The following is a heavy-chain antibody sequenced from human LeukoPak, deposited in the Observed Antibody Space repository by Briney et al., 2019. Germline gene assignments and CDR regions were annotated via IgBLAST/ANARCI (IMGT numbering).Heavy chain of an antibody. CDR3: ARGRGCSSMSCYPDY. CDR2: ISSDGSNK. CDR1: GFTFSNYA. D-gene: IGHD2-2*01. V-gene: IGHV3-30-3*01. Sequence: PGGSLRLSCAASGFTFSNYAMHWVRQAPGKGLEWVAVISSDGSNKYYADSVKGRFTISRDNSKNTLYLQMNSLRAEDTAVYYCARGRGCSSMSCYPDYWGQGTLVTVSS. J-gene: IGHJ4*02.